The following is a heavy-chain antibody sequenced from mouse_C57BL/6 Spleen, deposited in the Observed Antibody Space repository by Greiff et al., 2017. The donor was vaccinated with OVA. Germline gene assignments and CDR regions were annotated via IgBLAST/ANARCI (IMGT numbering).Heavy chain of an antibody. D-gene: IGHD2-4*01. CDR3: ARDRGGYDYVFAY. Sequence: VQLQESGGGLVKPGGSLKLSCAASGFTFSSYAMSWVRQTPEKRLEWVATISDGGSYTYYPDNVKGRFTISRDNAKNNLYLQMSHLKSEDTAMYYCARDRGGYDYVFAYWGQGTLVTVSA. J-gene: IGHJ3*01. CDR1: GFTFSSYA. CDR2: ISDGGSYT. V-gene: IGHV5-4*01.